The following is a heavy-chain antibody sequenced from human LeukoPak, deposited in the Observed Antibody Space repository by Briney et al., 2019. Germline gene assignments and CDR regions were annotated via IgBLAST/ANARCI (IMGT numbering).Heavy chain of an antibody. Sequence: GGSLRLSCAASGFTFSSYSMNWVRQAPGKGLEWVSSISSSSSYIYSADSVKGRFTISRDNAKNSLYLQMDSLRVEDTAVYYCAELGITMIGGVWGKGTTVTISS. CDR2: ISSSSSYI. D-gene: IGHD3-10*02. J-gene: IGHJ6*04. CDR1: GFTFSSYS. CDR3: AELGITMIGGV. V-gene: IGHV3-21*01.